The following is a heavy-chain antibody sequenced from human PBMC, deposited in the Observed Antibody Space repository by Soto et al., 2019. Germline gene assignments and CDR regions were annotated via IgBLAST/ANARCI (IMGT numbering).Heavy chain of an antibody. Sequence: ASVKVSCKASGYTFTSYDINWVRQATGQGLEWMGWMNPNSGNTGYAQKFQGRVTMTRNTSISTAYMELSSLRSEDTAVYYCASGGRYSGAYKYYYGMDVWGQGTTVPVYS. D-gene: IGHD5-12*01. CDR2: MNPNSGNT. J-gene: IGHJ6*02. CDR3: ASGGRYSGAYKYYYGMDV. V-gene: IGHV1-8*01. CDR1: GYTFTSYD.